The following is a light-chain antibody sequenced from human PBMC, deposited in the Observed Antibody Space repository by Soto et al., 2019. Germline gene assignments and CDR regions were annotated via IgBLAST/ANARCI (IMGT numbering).Light chain of an antibody. CDR3: QQNYGSPWT. CDR2: SAS. CDR1: QSINSH. Sequence: IQMTQSPSSLSASVGDRVTITCRSSQSINSHLNWYQLTPGRGPKLLIYSASHLQDGVPSRFSGSGSGTNFTLIINALQREDFATYFCQQNYGSPWTFGQGTVMDVK. V-gene: IGKV1-39*01. J-gene: IGKJ1*01.